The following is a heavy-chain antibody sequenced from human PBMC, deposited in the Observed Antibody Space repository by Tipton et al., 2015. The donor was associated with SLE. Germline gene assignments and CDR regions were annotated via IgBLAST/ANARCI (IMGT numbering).Heavy chain of an antibody. CDR3: ASFSSWYGGDYFDS. J-gene: IGHJ4*02. Sequence: TLSLTCTVSGGSLSPYYWSWIRQPAGKGLEWIGRIYSTGSTNYNPSLKSRVTMSVDTSKNQFSLRLSSVTAADTAIYYCASFSSWYGGDYFDSWGQGILVTV. CDR2: IYSTGST. CDR1: GGSLSPYY. V-gene: IGHV4-4*07. D-gene: IGHD6-13*01.